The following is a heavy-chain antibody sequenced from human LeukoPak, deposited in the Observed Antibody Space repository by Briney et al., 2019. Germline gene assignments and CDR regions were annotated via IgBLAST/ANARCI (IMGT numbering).Heavy chain of an antibody. Sequence: ASVKVSCKVSGYTLTELSMHWVRQAPGKGLEWMGGFDPEDGETIYAQKFQGRVTMTEDTSTDTAYMELSSLRSEDTAVYYCATEGGYTAGFDYWGRGTLVTVSS. J-gene: IGHJ4*02. CDR3: ATEGGYTAGFDY. CDR1: GYTLTELS. D-gene: IGHD5-12*01. CDR2: FDPEDGET. V-gene: IGHV1-24*01.